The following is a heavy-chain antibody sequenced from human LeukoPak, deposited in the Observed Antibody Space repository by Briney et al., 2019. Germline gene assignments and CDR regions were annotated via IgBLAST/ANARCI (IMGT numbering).Heavy chain of an antibody. CDR3: AKIGGSSYGFFDC. Sequence: GGSLRLSCAASGFTFSSYAMSWVRQAPGKGLEWVSAIIGSGGYTSYADSVKGHFTISRDNSKNTLYLHMNCLRAEDTAVYYCAKIGGSSYGFFDCWGQGTLVTVSS. J-gene: IGHJ4*02. D-gene: IGHD5-18*01. CDR2: IIGSGGYT. CDR1: GFTFSSYA. V-gene: IGHV3-23*01.